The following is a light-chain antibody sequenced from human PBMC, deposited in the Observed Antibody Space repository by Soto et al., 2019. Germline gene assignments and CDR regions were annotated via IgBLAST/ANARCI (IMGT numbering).Light chain of an antibody. V-gene: IGLV1-44*01. CDR2: NSY. CDR3: VSWDDNLKTLL. CDR1: SSIIGSSP. Sequence: QSVLTQPPSASETPEQRVIISCSGGSSIIGSSPVTWYQHLPGTAPKLLIYNSYQRPSGVPDRFSGSKSGTSASLAISGLQSEDEADYYCVSWDDNLKTLLFGGGTKLTVL. J-gene: IGLJ3*02.